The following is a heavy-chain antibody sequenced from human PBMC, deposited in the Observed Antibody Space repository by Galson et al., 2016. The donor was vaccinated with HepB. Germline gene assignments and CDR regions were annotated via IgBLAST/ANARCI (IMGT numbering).Heavy chain of an antibody. D-gene: IGHD1/OR15-1a*01. CDR1: GDSVSSNSAA. CDR3: VEQRKGAPYGMDV. J-gene: IGHJ6*02. V-gene: IGHV6-1*01. CDR2: TYYRSKWYN. Sequence: CAISGDSVSSNSAAWSWIRQSPSRGLEWLGRTYYRSKWYNDYAVSVKSRIIVNPDTSKNQFSLQLNSVTPEGTAVYYCVEQRKGAPYGMDVWGQGTTVTVSS.